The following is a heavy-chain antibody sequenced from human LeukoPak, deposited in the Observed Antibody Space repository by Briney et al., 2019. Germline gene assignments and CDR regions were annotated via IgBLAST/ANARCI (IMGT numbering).Heavy chain of an antibody. CDR2: ISGSGGSK. V-gene: IGHV3-23*01. D-gene: IGHD3-10*01. Sequence: GGSLRLSCAASGFTFSSYAMNWVRQAPGKGLEWVSTISGSGGSKHYADSVEGRFTISRDNSKNTVYLQMNSQRAEDTAIYYCAKLTSASGAYGVDVWGQGTTVTVSS. CDR3: AKLTSASGAYGVDV. J-gene: IGHJ6*02. CDR1: GFTFSSYA.